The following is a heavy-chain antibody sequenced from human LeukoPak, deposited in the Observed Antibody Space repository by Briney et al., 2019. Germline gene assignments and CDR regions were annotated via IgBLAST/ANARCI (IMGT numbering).Heavy chain of an antibody. CDR1: GGSISSYY. D-gene: IGHD6-13*01. Sequence: SETLSLTCTVSGGSISSYYWSWIRQPPGKGLEWIGYIYYSGSTNYNPSLKSRVTISVDTSKNQFSLKLSSVTAADTAVYYCARQLGSSWFFFDYWGLGTLVTVSS. J-gene: IGHJ4*02. CDR3: ARQLGSSWFFFDY. CDR2: IYYSGST. V-gene: IGHV4-59*08.